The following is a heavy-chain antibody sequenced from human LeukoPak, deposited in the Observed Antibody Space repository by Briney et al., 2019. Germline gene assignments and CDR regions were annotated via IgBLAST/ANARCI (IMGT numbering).Heavy chain of an antibody. CDR1: GFTFSSYA. V-gene: IGHV3-30-3*01. CDR2: ISYDGSNK. J-gene: IGHJ4*02. CDR3: ARANIVLMVYASTLDY. Sequence: GGSLRLSCAASGFTFSSYAMHWVRQAPGKGLEGVAVISYDGSNKYYADSVKGRFTISRDNSKNTLYLQMNSLRAEDTAVYYCARANIVLMVYASTLDYWGQGTLVTVSS. D-gene: IGHD2-8*01.